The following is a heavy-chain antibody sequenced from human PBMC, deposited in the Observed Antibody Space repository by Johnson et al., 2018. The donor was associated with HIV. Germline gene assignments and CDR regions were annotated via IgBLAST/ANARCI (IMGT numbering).Heavy chain of an antibody. CDR1: GITFSSYA. CDR3: ARDSPRIVGVPDAFDI. V-gene: IGHV3-30*04. J-gene: IGHJ3*02. Sequence: QMQLVESGGGSVKPGGSLRLSCAASGITFSSYAMHWVRQAPGKGLEWVAVISYDGSNKYYADSVKGRFTISRDNSKNTLYLQMNSLRAEDTAVYYCARDSPRIVGVPDAFDIWGQETMVTVSS. D-gene: IGHD1-26*01. CDR2: ISYDGSNK.